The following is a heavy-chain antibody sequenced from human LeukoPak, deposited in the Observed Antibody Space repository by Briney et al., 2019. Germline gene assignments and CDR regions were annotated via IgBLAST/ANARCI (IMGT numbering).Heavy chain of an antibody. CDR2: IYYSGST. D-gene: IGHD6-13*01. Sequence: SETLSLTCTVSGGSISSGDYYWSWIRQPPGKGLEWIGYIYYSGSTYYNPSLKSRVTISVDTSKNQFSLKLSSVTAADTAVYYCARVQAADGTGYFDYWGQGTLVTVSS. CDR1: GGSISSGDYY. J-gene: IGHJ4*02. V-gene: IGHV4-30-4*01. CDR3: ARVQAADGTGYFDY.